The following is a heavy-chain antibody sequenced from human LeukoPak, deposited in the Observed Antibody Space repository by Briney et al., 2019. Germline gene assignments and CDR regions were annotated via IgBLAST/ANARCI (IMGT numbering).Heavy chain of an antibody. CDR2: ISYDGSNK. D-gene: IGHD3-22*01. V-gene: IGHV3-30-3*01. Sequence: PGGSLRLSCAASGFTFSSYAMRWVRQAPGKGLEWVAVISYDGSNKYYADSVKGRFTISRDDSKNTLYLQINSLKTEDTAVYYCTTSYYYDSGGHSLYMDVWGKGTTVTVPS. CDR1: GFTFSSYA. CDR3: TTSYYYDSGGHSLYMDV. J-gene: IGHJ6*03.